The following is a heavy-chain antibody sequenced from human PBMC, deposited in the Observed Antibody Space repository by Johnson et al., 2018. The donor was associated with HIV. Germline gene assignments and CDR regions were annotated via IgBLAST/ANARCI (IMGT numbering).Heavy chain of an antibody. Sequence: EVQLVESGGGLVKPGGSLRLSCAASGFTFSDYYMSWVRQAPGTGLEWVSVIYSGGSTYYADSVKGRFTISRDNSKNTLYLQMNSLRAEDTAVYYCARFRSSNWFDAFDIWGQGTMVTVSA. V-gene: IGHV3-66*01. CDR1: GFTFSDYY. CDR3: ARFRSSNWFDAFDI. J-gene: IGHJ3*02. D-gene: IGHD6-13*01. CDR2: IYSGGST.